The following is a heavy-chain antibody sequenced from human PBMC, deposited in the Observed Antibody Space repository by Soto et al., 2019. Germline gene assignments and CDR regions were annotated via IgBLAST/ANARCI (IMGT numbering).Heavy chain of an antibody. Sequence: PGGSLRLSCAASGFTFSNYWMSWVRQAPGKGLEWVANIKQDGSEKYYVDSVKGRFTISRDNAKNSLDLQMNSLRAEDAAVYYCARDGRYDFGSGYSDNWFDPWGQGTLVTVSS. CDR3: ARDGRYDFGSGYSDNWFDP. J-gene: IGHJ5*02. CDR2: IKQDGSEK. CDR1: GFTFSNYW. D-gene: IGHD3-3*01. V-gene: IGHV3-7*03.